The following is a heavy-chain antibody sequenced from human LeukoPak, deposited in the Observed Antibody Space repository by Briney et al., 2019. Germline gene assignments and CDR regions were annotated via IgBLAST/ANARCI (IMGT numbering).Heavy chain of an antibody. D-gene: IGHD6-19*01. V-gene: IGHV3-11*01. J-gene: IGHJ3*02. Sequence: GGSLRLSCAASGFTFSDYYMSWTRQAPGKGLEWVSYISSSGSTIYYADPVKGRFTNSRDNAKNSLYLQMNSLRAEDTAVYYCARDNVAVDAFDIWGQGTMVTVSS. CDR1: GFTFSDYY. CDR2: ISSSGSTI. CDR3: ARDNVAVDAFDI.